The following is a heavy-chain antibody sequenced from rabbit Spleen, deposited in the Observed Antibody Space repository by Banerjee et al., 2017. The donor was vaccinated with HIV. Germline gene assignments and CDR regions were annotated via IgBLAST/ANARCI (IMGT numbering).Heavy chain of an antibody. J-gene: IGHJ4*01. V-gene: IGHV1S43*01. CDR3: ARDYNSAWDL. Sequence: QEQLEESGGDLVTPGGTLTLTCKASGFSFSSNYYMCWVRQAPGKGLEWIGSIDPVFGIANYASWVNGRFTISRDNAQNTVDLQIKSLTAADTATYFCARDYNSAWDLWGPGTLVTVS. D-gene: IGHD2-1*01. CDR1: GFSFSSNYY. CDR2: IDPVFGIA.